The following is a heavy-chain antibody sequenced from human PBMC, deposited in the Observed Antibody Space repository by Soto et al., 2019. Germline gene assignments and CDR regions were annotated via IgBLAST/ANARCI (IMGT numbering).Heavy chain of an antibody. Sequence: HPGGSLRLSCAASGFTFDDYTMHWVRQAPGKGLEWVSLISWDGGSTYYADSVKGRFTISRDNSKNSLYLQMNSLRTEDTALYYCAKDSSHFRPRGVRNGMDVWGQGTTVTVSS. J-gene: IGHJ6*02. CDR2: ISWDGGST. V-gene: IGHV3-43*01. CDR1: GFTFDDYT. CDR3: AKDSSHFRPRGVRNGMDV. D-gene: IGHD3-10*01.